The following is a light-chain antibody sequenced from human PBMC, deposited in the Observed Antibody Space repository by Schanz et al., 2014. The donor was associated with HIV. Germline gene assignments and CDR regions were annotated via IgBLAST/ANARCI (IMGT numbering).Light chain of an antibody. CDR1: NLGSKS. V-gene: IGLV3-21*04. Sequence: SYELTQPPSVSVAPGKTARIPCGGNNLGSKSVHWYQQKPGQAPVLVIYYDTDRPSGIPERFSGSNSGHTASLTISRAQVGDEADYYCQVWDSSVDVVFGGGTKLTVL. CDR3: QVWDSSVDVV. CDR2: YDT. J-gene: IGLJ2*01.